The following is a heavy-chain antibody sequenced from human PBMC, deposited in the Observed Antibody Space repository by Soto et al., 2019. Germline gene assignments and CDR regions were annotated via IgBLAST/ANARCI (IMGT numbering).Heavy chain of an antibody. CDR2: INGDGSST. D-gene: IGHD2-2*01. J-gene: IGHJ1*01. CDR3: ATEGGYCDSTPCWKYFLH. V-gene: IGHV3-74*01. CDR1: GFTFSSYW. Sequence: EVQLVESGGGLVQPGESLRLSCAASGFTFSSYWMHWVRQVPGKGLVWVSRINGDGSSTTYADSVKGRFSISRDNAKNTLYLQMNSLRAEDTAVYYCATEGGYCDSTPCWKYFLHWGQGTLVTVSS.